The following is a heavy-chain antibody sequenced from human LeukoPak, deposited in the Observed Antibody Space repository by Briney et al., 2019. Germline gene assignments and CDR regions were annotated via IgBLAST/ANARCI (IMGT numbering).Heavy chain of an antibody. D-gene: IGHD3-22*01. CDR2: IYYSGST. V-gene: IGHV4-39*01. CDR1: GGSISSSSYY. Sequence: SQTLSLTCTVSGGSISSSSYYWGWIRQPPGKGLEWIGSIYYSGSTYYNPSLKSRVTISVDTSKNQFSLKLSSVTAADTAVYYCARVVNYYDSSGYRAPHFDYWGQGTLVTVSS. CDR3: ARVVNYYDSSGYRAPHFDY. J-gene: IGHJ4*02.